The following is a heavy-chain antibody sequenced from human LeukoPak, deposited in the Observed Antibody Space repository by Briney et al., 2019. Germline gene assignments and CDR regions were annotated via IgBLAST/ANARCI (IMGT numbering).Heavy chain of an antibody. Sequence: SETLSLTCTVSGGSISSGGYYWSWIRQHPGKGLEWIGYIYYSGSTYYNPPLKSRVTISVDTSKNQFSLKLSSVTAADTAVYYCARVAHITIFGVVITGWFDPWGQGTLVTVSS. CDR2: IYYSGST. CDR3: ARVAHITIFGVVITGWFDP. D-gene: IGHD3-3*01. J-gene: IGHJ5*02. V-gene: IGHV4-31*03. CDR1: GGSISSGGYY.